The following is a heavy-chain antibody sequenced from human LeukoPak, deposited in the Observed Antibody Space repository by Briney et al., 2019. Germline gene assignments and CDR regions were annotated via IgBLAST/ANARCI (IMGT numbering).Heavy chain of an antibody. CDR1: GFTFSSYG. D-gene: IGHD5-18*01. CDR2: ISYDGSNK. Sequence: GGSLRLSCAASGFTFSSYGMHWVRQAPGKGLEWVAVISYDGSNKYYADSVKGRFTISRDNSKNTLYLQMNSLRAEDTAVYYCAKDRRRGYSYGQFDYWGQGTLVTVSS. CDR3: AKDRRRGYSYGQFDY. J-gene: IGHJ4*02. V-gene: IGHV3-30*18.